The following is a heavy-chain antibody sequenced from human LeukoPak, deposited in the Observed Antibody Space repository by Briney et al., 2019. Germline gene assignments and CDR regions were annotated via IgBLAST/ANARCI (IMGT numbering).Heavy chain of an antibody. D-gene: IGHD5-18*01. Sequence: GGSLRLSCAASGFTFSSYGMSWVRQAPGKGLEWVSAISGSGGSTYYADSVKGRFTISRDNSKNTLYLQINSLRAEDTAVYYCAKNYAPGYSYGYVFDYWGQGTLVTVSP. V-gene: IGHV3-23*01. CDR1: GFTFSSYG. CDR3: AKNYAPGYSYGYVFDY. J-gene: IGHJ4*02. CDR2: ISGSGGST.